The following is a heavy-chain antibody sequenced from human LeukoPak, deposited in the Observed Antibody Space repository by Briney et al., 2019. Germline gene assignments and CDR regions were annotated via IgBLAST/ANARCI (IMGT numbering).Heavy chain of an antibody. Sequence: PSETLSLTCTVSGYSISSGYYWGWIRQPPGKGLEWIGSIYHSGSTYYNPSLKSRVTISVDTSKNQFSLKLSSVTAADTAVYYCARARWDDILTDYYMDDAFDIWGQGTMVTVSS. V-gene: IGHV4-38-2*02. D-gene: IGHD3-9*01. J-gene: IGHJ3*02. CDR1: GYSISSGYY. CDR2: IYHSGST. CDR3: ARARWDDILTDYYMDDAFDI.